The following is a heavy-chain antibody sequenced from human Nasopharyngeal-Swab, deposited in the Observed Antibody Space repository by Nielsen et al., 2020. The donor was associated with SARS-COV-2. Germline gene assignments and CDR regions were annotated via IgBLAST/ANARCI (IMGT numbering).Heavy chain of an antibody. Sequence: GESLKISCAASGFTFSSYSMNWVRQAPGKGLEWVSSISSSSSYIYYADSVKGRFIISRDNAKNSLYLQMNSLRAEDTAVYYCASLGATEPTSYYYYGMDVWGQGTTVTVSS. J-gene: IGHJ6*02. V-gene: IGHV3-21*01. CDR1: GFTFSSYS. D-gene: IGHD5-12*01. CDR3: ASLGATEPTSYYYYGMDV. CDR2: ISSSSSYI.